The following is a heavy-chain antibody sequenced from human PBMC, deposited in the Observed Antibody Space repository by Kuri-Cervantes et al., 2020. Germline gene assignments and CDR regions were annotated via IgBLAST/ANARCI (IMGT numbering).Heavy chain of an antibody. CDR2: IIPIFGTA. Sequence: SAVKVSCKASVGTFSSYAISWVRQAPGQGLEWMGGIIPIFGTANYAQKFQGRVTITTDESPSTAYMELSSLRSEDTAVYYCARVVSCSSRGTSCYFDYWGQGTLVTVSS. CDR1: VGTFSSYA. D-gene: IGHD2-2*01. V-gene: IGHV1-69*05. CDR3: ARVVSCSSRGTSCYFDY. J-gene: IGHJ4*02.